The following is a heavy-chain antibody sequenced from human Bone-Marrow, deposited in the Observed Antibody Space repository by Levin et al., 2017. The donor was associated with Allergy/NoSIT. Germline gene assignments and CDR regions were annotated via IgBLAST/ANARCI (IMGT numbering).Heavy chain of an antibody. V-gene: IGHV3-49*03. J-gene: IGHJ6*03. CDR3: TRIWGYYYSYMDV. D-gene: IGHD2-21*01. CDR1: GFPSGDYA. Sequence: GESLKISCTSSGFPSGDYALSWIRQAPGKGLEWVGLITSEAYGGKTEYAASVKGRFIISRDDSKSIAYLQMNSLKTEDTAVYYCTRIWGYYYSYMDVWGTGTTVTVSS. CDR2: ITSEAYGGKT.